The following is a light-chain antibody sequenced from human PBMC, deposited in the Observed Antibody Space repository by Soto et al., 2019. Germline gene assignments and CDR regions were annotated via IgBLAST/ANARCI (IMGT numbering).Light chain of an antibody. J-gene: IGLJ1*01. CDR3: SSYISSRGDV. CDR2: EVS. V-gene: IGLV2-14*01. Sequence: QSALTQPAALSGATVQSVTISCTGTSWGGGGYKYVSWYQQQSSKAPTRIIHEVSNRPSGVSNRFSGSTSGNTAGPAISGLKAEDEADYYCSSYISSRGDVFRSGTKVTVL. CDR1: SWGGGGYKY.